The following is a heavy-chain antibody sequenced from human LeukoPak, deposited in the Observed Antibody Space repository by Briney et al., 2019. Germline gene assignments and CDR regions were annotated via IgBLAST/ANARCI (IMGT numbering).Heavy chain of an antibody. V-gene: IGHV4-34*01. CDR1: GGSFSGYY. CDR3: ARPGSYNWFDP. D-gene: IGHD3-10*01. Sequence: KPSETLSLTCAVYGGSFSGYYWSWIRQPPGKGLEWIGEINHSGSTYYNPSLKSRVTISVDTSKNQFSLKLSSVTAADTAVYYCARPGSYNWFDPWGQGTLVTVSS. CDR2: INHSGST. J-gene: IGHJ5*02.